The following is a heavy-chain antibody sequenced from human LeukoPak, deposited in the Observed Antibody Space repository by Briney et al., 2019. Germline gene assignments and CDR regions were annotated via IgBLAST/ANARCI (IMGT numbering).Heavy chain of an antibody. CDR2: ISGSGGST. Sequence: GGSLRLSCAASGFTFSSYAMSWVRQAPGKGLEWVSAISGSGGSTYYADSVKGRFTISRDNAKSTLSLQMNSLRAEDTAVYYCARGYAGGYFDLWGRGTLVTVSS. CDR3: ARGYAGGYFDL. V-gene: IGHV3-23*01. CDR1: GFTFSSYA. J-gene: IGHJ2*01. D-gene: IGHD5-12*01.